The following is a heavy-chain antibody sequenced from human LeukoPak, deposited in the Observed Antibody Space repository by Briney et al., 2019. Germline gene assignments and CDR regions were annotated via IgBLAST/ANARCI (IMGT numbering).Heavy chain of an antibody. J-gene: IGHJ3*02. CDR1: GFTFSSYA. CDR3: ARAWYNWNLRAFDI. V-gene: IGHV3-30-3*01. CDR2: ISYDGSNK. Sequence: GRSLRLSCAASGFTFSSYAMHWVRQAPGKGLEWVAVISYDGSNKYYADSVKGRFTISRDNSKNTLYLQMNSLRAEDTAVYYCARAWYNWNLRAFDIWGQGTMVTVSS. D-gene: IGHD1-20*01.